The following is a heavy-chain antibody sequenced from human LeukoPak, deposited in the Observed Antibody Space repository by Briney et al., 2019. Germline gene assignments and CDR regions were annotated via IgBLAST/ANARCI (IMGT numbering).Heavy chain of an antibody. J-gene: IGHJ4*02. CDR1: GFTVSSTY. CDR2: IYSDGST. Sequence: GGSLRLSCAASGFTVSSTYMSWVRQAPGKGQEWVSLIYSDGSTFYADSVKGRFTISRDNSKNTLYLQRSSLRAEDTAVYYCARDSSSFPNYFDYWGQGTLVTVPS. D-gene: IGHD3-3*02. CDR3: ARDSSSFPNYFDY. V-gene: IGHV3-53*01.